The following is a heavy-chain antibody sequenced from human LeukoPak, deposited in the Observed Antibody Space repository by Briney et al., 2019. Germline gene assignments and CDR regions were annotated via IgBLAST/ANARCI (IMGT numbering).Heavy chain of an antibody. J-gene: IGHJ4*02. Sequence: GRSLRLSCAASGFTFSSYGMHWVRQAPGKGLEWVAVISYDGPNKYYADSVKGRFTISRDDSKSALYLQTNSLRAEDTAVYYCAKEKLPSGYSFLTDYWGQGTLVTVSS. CDR3: AKEKLPSGYSFLTDY. D-gene: IGHD5-18*01. CDR2: ISYDGPNK. CDR1: GFTFSSYG. V-gene: IGHV3-30*18.